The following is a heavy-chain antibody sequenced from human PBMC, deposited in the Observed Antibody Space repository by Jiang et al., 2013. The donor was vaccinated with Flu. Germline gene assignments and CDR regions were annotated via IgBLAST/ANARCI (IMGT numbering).Heavy chain of an antibody. CDR2: ISGSGGST. CDR3: AKGGYSYGEYRFYSDC. Sequence: VQLVESGGGLVQPGGSLRLSCAASGITFSRSAMSWVRQAPGKGLEWVSAISGSGGSTYYADSVKGRFTISRDNSRNTLYLQMNSLRAEDTAVYYCAKGGYSYGEYRFYSDCWGQGTLVTVSS. CDR1: GITFSRSA. V-gene: IGHV3-23*04. D-gene: IGHD5-18*01. J-gene: IGHJ4*02.